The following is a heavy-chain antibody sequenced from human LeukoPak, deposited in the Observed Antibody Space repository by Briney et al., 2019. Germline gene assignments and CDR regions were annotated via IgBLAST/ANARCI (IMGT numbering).Heavy chain of an antibody. CDR2: INSDGSST. V-gene: IGHV3-74*01. D-gene: IGHD6-13*01. Sequence: GGSLRLSCAASGFTFSSYWMHWVRQAPGKGLVWVSRINSDGSSTSYADSVKGRFTISRDNAKNTLYLQMNSLRAEDTAVYYCARQEQSFRISSYFDYWSQGTLVTVSS. CDR1: GFTFSSYW. CDR3: ARQEQSFRISSYFDY. J-gene: IGHJ4*02.